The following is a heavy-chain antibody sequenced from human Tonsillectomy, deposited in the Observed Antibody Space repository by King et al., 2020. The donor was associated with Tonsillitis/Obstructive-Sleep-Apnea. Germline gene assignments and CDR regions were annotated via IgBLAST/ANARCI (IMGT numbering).Heavy chain of an antibody. D-gene: IGHD3-10*01. J-gene: IGHJ4*02. CDR2: ISSYDFDP. CDR3: AKDSGYGSGSYSADY. CDR1: GYTFTSYG. V-gene: IGHV1-18*01. Sequence: QLVQSGAEVKKPGASVKVSCKASGYTFTSYGIILVRPAPGQGLEWMGWISSYDFDPKYAQKLQGRITMTTDTSTRTVYMELRRLRSDDTAVYYCAKDSGYGSGSYSADYWGQGTLVTVSS.